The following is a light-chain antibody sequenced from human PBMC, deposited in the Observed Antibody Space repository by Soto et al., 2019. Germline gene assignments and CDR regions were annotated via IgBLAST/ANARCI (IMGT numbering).Light chain of an antibody. CDR2: GNS. CDR1: SSNIGAGYD. Sequence: QLVLTQPPSVSGAPGQRVTISCTGSSSNIGAGYDVHWYQQLPGTAPKLLIYGNSNRPSGVPDRFSGSKSGTSASLAITGLQAEDEADYYCQSYDSSLSGSRIYVFGTGTKLTVL. V-gene: IGLV1-40*01. CDR3: QSYDSSLSGSRIYV. J-gene: IGLJ1*01.